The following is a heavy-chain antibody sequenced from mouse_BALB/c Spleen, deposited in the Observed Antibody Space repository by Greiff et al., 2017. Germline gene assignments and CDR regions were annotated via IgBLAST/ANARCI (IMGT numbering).Heavy chain of an antibody. CDR1: GFTFSSFG. J-gene: IGHJ4*01. CDR3: ARWNATAYYYAMDY. Sequence: EVQVVESGGGLVQPGGSRKLSCAASGFTFSSFGMHWVRQAPEKGLEWVAYISSGSSTIYYADTVKGRFTISRDNPKNTLFLQMTSLRSEDTAMYYCARWNATAYYYAMDYWGQGTSVTVSS. D-gene: IGHD1-2*01. V-gene: IGHV5-17*02. CDR2: ISSGSSTI.